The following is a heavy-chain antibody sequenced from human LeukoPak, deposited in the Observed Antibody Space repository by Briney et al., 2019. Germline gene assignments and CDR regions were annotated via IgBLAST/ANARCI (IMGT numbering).Heavy chain of an antibody. J-gene: IGHJ4*02. CDR2: IDWDDDT. CDR1: GFSLSTSGMC. V-gene: IGHV2-70*11. CDR3: ARRNYDSCLDY. Sequence: SGPALVKPTQTLTLTCTFSGFSLSTSGMCVSWIRQPPGKALEWLARIDWDDDTYYTTSLKTRLTISKDTSKNQVVLTMTNMDPVATATYYCARRNYDSCLDYWGQGTLVTVSS. D-gene: IGHD3-22*01.